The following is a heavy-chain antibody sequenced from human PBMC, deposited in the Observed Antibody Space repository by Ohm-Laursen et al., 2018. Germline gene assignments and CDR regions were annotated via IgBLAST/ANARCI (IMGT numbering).Heavy chain of an antibody. D-gene: IGHD3-10*01. CDR2: ISAYNGNT. V-gene: IGHV1-18*01. CDR3: AREPLHGSYYSEY. Sequence: SVKVSCKVSGYTFTSYGISWVRQAPGQGLEWMGWISAYNGNTNYAQKLQGRVTMTTDTSTSTAYMELSRLRSDDTAVYYCAREPLHGSYYSEYWGQGPLVTVSS. CDR1: GYTFTSYG. J-gene: IGHJ4*02.